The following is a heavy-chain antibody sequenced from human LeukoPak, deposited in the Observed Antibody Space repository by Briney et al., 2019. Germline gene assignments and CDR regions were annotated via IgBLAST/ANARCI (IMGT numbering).Heavy chain of an antibody. J-gene: IGHJ4*02. CDR1: GGSISSSSYY. CDR2: IYYSGST. D-gene: IGHD1-7*01. V-gene: IGHV4-39*01. Sequence: PSGTLSLTCTVSGGSISSSSYYWGWIRQPPGKGLEWIGSIYYSGSTYYNPSLKSRVTIPVDTSKNQFSLKLSSVTAADTAVYYCARLSPPEYNWNYGYHFDYWGQGTLVTVSS. CDR3: ARLSPPEYNWNYGYHFDY.